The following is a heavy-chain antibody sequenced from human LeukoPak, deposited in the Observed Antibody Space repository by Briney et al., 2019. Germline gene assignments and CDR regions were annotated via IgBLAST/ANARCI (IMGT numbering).Heavy chain of an antibody. CDR1: GLTFSRYW. CDR2: TKQDGSEK. V-gene: IGHV3-7*01. J-gene: IGHJ4*02. CDR3: ALSIGNYGIPYDH. Sequence: GGSLRLSCAASGLTFSRYWMGWVRQAPGKGLEWVANTKQDGSEKYYLESVKGRFTISRDNAENSLYLHMNSLRGGDTAVYYCALSIGNYGIPYDHWGQGTLVTVSS. D-gene: IGHD1-7*01.